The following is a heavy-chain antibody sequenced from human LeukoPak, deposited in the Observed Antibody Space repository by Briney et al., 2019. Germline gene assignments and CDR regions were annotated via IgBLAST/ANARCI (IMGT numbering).Heavy chain of an antibody. CDR1: GFTFSSYA. J-gene: IGHJ3*02. V-gene: IGHV3-23*01. D-gene: IGHD6-19*01. CDR2: NSGSGGST. CDR3: AKDSLQWLDNPPLAFDI. Sequence: AGSLRLSCAASGFTFSSYAMSWVRQAPGKGLEGVSANSGSGGSTYYADSVKGRFTISRDNSKNTLYLQMNSLRAEDTAVYYCAKDSLQWLDNPPLAFDIWGQGTMATVSS.